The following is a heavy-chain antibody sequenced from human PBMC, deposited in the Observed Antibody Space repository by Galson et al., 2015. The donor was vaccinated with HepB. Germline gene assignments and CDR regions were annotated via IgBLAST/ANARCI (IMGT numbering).Heavy chain of an antibody. CDR1: GYTFTSYA. V-gene: IGHV7-4-1*02. J-gene: IGHJ4*02. CDR3: ARVGRLGTVTPPRY. D-gene: IGHD4-17*01. Sequence: SVKVSCKASGYTFTSYAMNWVRQAPGQGLEWMGWINTNTGNPTYAQGFTGRFVFSLDTSVSTACLQISSLKAEDTAAYYCARVGRLGTVTPPRYWGQGTLVTVSS. CDR2: INTNTGNP.